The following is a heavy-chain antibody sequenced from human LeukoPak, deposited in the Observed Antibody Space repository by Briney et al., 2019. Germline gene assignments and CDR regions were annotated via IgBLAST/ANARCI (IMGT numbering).Heavy chain of an antibody. CDR1: GFTFSSYG. D-gene: IGHD6-13*01. CDR3: AKSSGYNSRGWFDP. CDR2: ISGGGAST. V-gene: IGHV3-23*01. Sequence: GGSLRLSCAASGFTFSSYGMTWVRQAPGKGLEWVSGISGGGASTYYADSVKGRFTISRDNSKDTMYLQMNSLRAEDTAIYHCAKSSGYNSRGWFDPWGQGTLVTVSS. J-gene: IGHJ5*02.